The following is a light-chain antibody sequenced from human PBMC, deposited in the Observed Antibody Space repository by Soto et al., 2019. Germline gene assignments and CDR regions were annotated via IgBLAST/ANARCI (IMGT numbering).Light chain of an antibody. CDR3: SSYTSSSTLNVV. CDR1: SSDVGGYNY. Sequence: QSVLTQPASVSGSPGQSITISCTGTSSDVGGYNYVYWYQQHPGKAPKLMIYEVSNRPSGVSNRFSGSKSGNTASLTISGLQGEDEADYYCSSYTSSSTLNVVFGGGTKLTVL. J-gene: IGLJ2*01. V-gene: IGLV2-14*01. CDR2: EVS.